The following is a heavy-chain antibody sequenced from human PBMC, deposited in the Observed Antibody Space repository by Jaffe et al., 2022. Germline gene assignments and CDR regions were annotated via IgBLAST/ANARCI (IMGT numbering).Heavy chain of an antibody. CDR1: GFTFSSYW. J-gene: IGHJ4*02. Sequence: EVQLVESGGGLVQPGGSLRLSCAASGFTFSSYWMHWVRQAPGKGLVWVSRINSDGSSTSYADSVKGRFTISRDNAKNTLYLQMNSLRAEDTAVYYCARGDTTTYYYDSSGIQISPYYWGQGTLVTVSS. D-gene: IGHD3-22*01. V-gene: IGHV3-74*01. CDR2: INSDGSST. CDR3: ARGDTTTYYYDSSGIQISPYY.